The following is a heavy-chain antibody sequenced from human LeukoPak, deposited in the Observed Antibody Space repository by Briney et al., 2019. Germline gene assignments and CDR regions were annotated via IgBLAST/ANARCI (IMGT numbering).Heavy chain of an antibody. J-gene: IGHJ3*02. CDR3: ARALGDYGDYWPHAFDI. V-gene: IGHV4-38-2*02. D-gene: IGHD4-17*01. CDR2: TYHSGST. Sequence: NPSETLSLTCTVSGGSISSYYWSWIRQPPGKGLEWIGSTYHSGSTYYNPSLKSRVTISVDTSKNQFSLKLSSVTAADTAVYYCARALGDYGDYWPHAFDIWGQGTMVTVSS. CDR1: GGSISSYY.